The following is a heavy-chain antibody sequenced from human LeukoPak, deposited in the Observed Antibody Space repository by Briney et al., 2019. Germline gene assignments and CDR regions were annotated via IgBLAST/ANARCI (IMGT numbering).Heavy chain of an antibody. Sequence: GGSLRLSCAASGFTFSSYAMHWVRQAPGKGLEWVAVISYDGSNKYYADSVKGRFTISRDNSKNTLYLQMNSLRAEDTAEYYCARDPDDYGDYSPRARMDVWGQGTTVTVSS. V-gene: IGHV3-30-3*01. CDR3: ARDPDDYGDYSPRARMDV. J-gene: IGHJ6*02. CDR1: GFTFSSYA. D-gene: IGHD4-17*01. CDR2: ISYDGSNK.